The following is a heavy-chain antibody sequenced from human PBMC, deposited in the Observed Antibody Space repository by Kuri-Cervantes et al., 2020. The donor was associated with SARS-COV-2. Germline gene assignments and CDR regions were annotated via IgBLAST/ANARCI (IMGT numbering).Heavy chain of an antibody. Sequence: GGSLRLSCAASGFIFSNYVMSWVRQAPGKGLEWVSGISGSGGSTDYADSVKGRFTISRDNSKNTLYLQMNSLRAEDTAVYYCAREVVTATLDYWGQGTLVTVSS. D-gene: IGHD2-21*02. CDR1: GFIFSNYV. V-gene: IGHV3-23*01. CDR3: AREVVTATLDY. CDR2: ISGSGGST. J-gene: IGHJ4*02.